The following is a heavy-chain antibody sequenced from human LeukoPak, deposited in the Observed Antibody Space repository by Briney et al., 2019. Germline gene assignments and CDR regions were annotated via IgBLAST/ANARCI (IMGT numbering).Heavy chain of an antibody. J-gene: IGHJ6*03. CDR3: ARANRGAVAGTRYYYYYMDV. CDR2: INPNSGGT. CDR1: RYTFIGYY. Sequence: GASVKVSCKASRYTFIGYYMHWVRQAPGQGLEWMGWINPNSGGTNYAQKFQGRVTMTRDTSISTAYMELSSLRSEDTAVYYCARANRGAVAGTRYYYYYMDVWGKGTTVTVSS. V-gene: IGHV1-2*02. D-gene: IGHD6-19*01.